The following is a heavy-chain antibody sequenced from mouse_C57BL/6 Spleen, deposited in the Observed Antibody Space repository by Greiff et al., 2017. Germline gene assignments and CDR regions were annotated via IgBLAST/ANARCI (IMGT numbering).Heavy chain of an antibody. Sequence: QVQLQQPGAELVKPGASVKLSCKASGYTFTSYWMHWVKQRPGQGLEWIGKIHPNSGSTNYNEKFKSKATLTVDKSSSKAYMKRSSLTSEDSAVYYCARSSYWGQGTTLTVAS. CDR3: ARSSY. J-gene: IGHJ2*01. CDR1: GYTFTSYW. CDR2: IHPNSGST. V-gene: IGHV1-64*01.